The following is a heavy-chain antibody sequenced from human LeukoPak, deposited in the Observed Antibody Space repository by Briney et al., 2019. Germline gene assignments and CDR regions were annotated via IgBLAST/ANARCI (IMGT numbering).Heavy chain of an antibody. J-gene: IGHJ3*02. D-gene: IGHD3-22*01. Sequence: GASVKVSCKASGYTFTSYDINWVRQATGQGLEWMGWMNPISGNTGYAQKFKGRVTMTRNTSITTAYMELSSLRSEDTAVYYCARVLHYDSSGYYHHDAFDIWGQGTVVTVSS. CDR1: GYTFTSYD. V-gene: IGHV1-8*01. CDR2: MNPISGNT. CDR3: ARVLHYDSSGYYHHDAFDI.